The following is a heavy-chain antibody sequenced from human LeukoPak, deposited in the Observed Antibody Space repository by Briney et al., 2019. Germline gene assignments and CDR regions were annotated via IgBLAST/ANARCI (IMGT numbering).Heavy chain of an antibody. CDR2: ITWKSDRI. CDR3: GKDTNAGGLDY. CDR1: GSNLVDHA. V-gene: IGHV3-9*01. D-gene: IGHD2-15*01. J-gene: IGHJ4*02. Sequence: GGSLRLSCVASGSNLVDHAMHWFRQTPGKGLQWVSGITWKSDRIGYADSVKGRFTVSRDNAKNSLYLQMNSLRAEDTALYYCGKDTNAGGLDYWGQGTLVIVSS.